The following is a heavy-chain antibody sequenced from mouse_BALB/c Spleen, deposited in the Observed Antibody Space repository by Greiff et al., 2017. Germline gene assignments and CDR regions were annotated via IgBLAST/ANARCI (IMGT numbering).Heavy chain of an antibody. CDR3: ARSYDYSWFAY. CDR1: GYTFTSYW. V-gene: IGHV1S81*02. CDR2: INPSNGRT. D-gene: IGHD2-4*01. Sequence: QQSCKASGYTFTSYWMHWVKQRPGQGLEWIGEINPSNGRTNYNEKFKSKATLTVDKSSSTAYMQLSSLTSEDSAVYYCARSYDYSWFAYWGQGTLVTVSA. J-gene: IGHJ3*01.